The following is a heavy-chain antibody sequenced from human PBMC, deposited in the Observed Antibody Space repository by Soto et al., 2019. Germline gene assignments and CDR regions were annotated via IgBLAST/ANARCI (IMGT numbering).Heavy chain of an antibody. CDR1: GFTFHEYA. CDR3: TKGGYDFIYYFGMDV. CDR2: ISSDGDTI. J-gene: IGHJ6*02. D-gene: IGHD5-12*01. Sequence: EVQLIDSGGGWVQPGTSLRVSCAASGFTFHEYAMHWVRQAPGKGLEWVSGISSDGDTIAYADSVQGRFTVFRDNAKNSLYLQMNSLRAEDTALYYCTKGGYDFIYYFGMDVWGQGNTVTVSS. V-gene: IGHV3-9*01.